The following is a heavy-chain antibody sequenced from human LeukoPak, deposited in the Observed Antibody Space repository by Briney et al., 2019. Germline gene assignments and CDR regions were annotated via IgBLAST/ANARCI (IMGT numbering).Heavy chain of an antibody. V-gene: IGHV4-4*07. Sequence: SETLSLTCTVSGGSISSYYWSWIRQPAGKGLEWIGRIYTSGSTNYNPSLKSRVTMSVDTSKNQFSLKLSSVTAADTAVYYYAREDHRGGYCSGGSCYSFDYWGQGTLVTVSS. CDR3: AREDHRGGYCSGGSCYSFDY. CDR1: GGSISSYY. CDR2: IYTSGST. D-gene: IGHD2-15*01. J-gene: IGHJ4*02.